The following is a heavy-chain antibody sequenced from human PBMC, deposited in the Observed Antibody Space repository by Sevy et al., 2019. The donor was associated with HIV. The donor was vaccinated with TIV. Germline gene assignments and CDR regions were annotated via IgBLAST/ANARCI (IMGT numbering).Heavy chain of an antibody. CDR2: ISYDGSNK. Sequence: GGSLRLSCAASGFTFSSYAMHWVRQAPGKGLEWVAVISYDGSNKYYADSVKGRFTISRDNSKNTLYLQMNSLRAEDTAVYYCAREGPDDCSCGSCWSYYYYYMDVWGKGTTVTVSS. CDR3: AREGPDDCSCGSCWSYYYYYMDV. J-gene: IGHJ6*03. V-gene: IGHV3-30-3*01. CDR1: GFTFSSYA. D-gene: IGHD2-15*01.